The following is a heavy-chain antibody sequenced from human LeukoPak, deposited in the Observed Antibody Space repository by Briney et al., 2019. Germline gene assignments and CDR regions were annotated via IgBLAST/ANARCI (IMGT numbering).Heavy chain of an antibody. J-gene: IGHJ3*02. CDR2: IYYSGST. D-gene: IGHD3-22*01. Sequence: SETLSLTCTVSGGSISSSSYYWGWVRQPPWKGLEWIGSIYYSGSTYYNPSLKSRVTISVDTSKNQFSLKLSSVTAADTAVYYCARVLFESSGYPRDNAFDIWGQGTMVTVSS. CDR1: GGSISSSSYY. CDR3: ARVLFESSGYPRDNAFDI. V-gene: IGHV4-39*07.